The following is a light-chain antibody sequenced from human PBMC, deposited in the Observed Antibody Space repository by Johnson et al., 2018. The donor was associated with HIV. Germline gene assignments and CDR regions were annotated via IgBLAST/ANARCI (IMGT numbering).Light chain of an antibody. CDR1: VSNIESYF. Sequence: VLTQPPSVSAAPGQTVNISCSGNVSNIESYFVSWYQQLPGAAPTLLIYEDNKRPSGIPDRFSGSTSGASATLGITGLQTGDEADYYCGTWDSSLSAAYVFGTGTKVTVL. CDR2: EDN. V-gene: IGLV1-51*02. CDR3: GTWDSSLSAAYV. J-gene: IGLJ1*01.